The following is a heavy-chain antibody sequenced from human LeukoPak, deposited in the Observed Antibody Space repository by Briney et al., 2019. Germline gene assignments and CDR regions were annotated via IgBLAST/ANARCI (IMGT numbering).Heavy chain of an antibody. D-gene: IGHD2-2*01. J-gene: IGHJ4*02. CDR2: ISGSGGST. CDR3: AKGTEPFNIVVVPAATLFDY. Sequence: GGSLRLSCAASGFTFSSYAMSWVRQAPGKGLEWVSAISGSGGSTYYADSVKGRFTISRDNSKNTLYLQMNSLRAEDTAVYYCAKGTEPFNIVVVPAATLFDYWGQGTLVTVSS. V-gene: IGHV3-23*01. CDR1: GFTFSSYA.